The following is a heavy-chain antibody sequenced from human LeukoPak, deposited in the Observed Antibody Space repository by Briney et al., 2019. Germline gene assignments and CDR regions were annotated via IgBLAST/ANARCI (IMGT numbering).Heavy chain of an antibody. D-gene: IGHD5-12*01. CDR3: AREYGYTDDYHGMDV. CDR1: GFTLDGYG. V-gene: IGHV3-20*04. J-gene: IGHJ6*02. CDR2: ISWNGGAT. Sequence: GGSLRLSCAASGFTLDGYGMSWARQAPGKGLEWVSGISWNGGATSYADSVKSRFTISRDNAKNSLYLQMNSLRAEDTALYYCAREYGYTDDYHGMDVWGQGTTVAVSS.